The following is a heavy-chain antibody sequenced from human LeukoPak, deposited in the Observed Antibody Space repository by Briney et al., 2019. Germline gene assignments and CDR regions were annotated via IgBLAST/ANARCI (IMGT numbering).Heavy chain of an antibody. J-gene: IGHJ5*02. Sequence: SETLSLTCAVYGGSFSGYYWSWIRQPPGKGLEWIGEINHSGSTNYNPSLKSRVTISVDTSKNQLSLKLSSVTAADTAVYYCARATYHYDSSGYYPLNWFDPWGQGTLVTVSS. CDR1: GGSFSGYY. CDR3: ARATYHYDSSGYYPLNWFDP. CDR2: INHSGST. D-gene: IGHD3-22*01. V-gene: IGHV4-34*01.